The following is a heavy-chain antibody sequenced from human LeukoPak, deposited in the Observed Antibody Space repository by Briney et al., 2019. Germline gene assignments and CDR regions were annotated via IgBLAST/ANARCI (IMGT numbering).Heavy chain of an antibody. D-gene: IGHD4-17*01. CDR1: GGSFSGYY. V-gene: IGHV4-59*01. J-gene: IGHJ5*02. CDR2: IYYSGST. Sequence: SETLSLTCAVYGGSFSGYYWSWIRQPPGKGLEWIGYIYYSGSTNYNPSLKSRVTISVDTSKNQFSLKLSSVTAADTAVYYCAGDMGYGAPGWFDPWGQGTLVTVSS. CDR3: AGDMGYGAPGWFDP.